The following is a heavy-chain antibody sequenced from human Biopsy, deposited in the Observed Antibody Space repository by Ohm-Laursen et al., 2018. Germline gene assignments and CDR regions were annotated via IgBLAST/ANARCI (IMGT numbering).Heavy chain of an antibody. D-gene: IGHD3-16*01. CDR3: ARGRNYIWGNEPWD. CDR1: GFTFSSYW. CDR2: IKEDGSEK. J-gene: IGHJ1*01. V-gene: IGHV3-7*01. Sequence: SLRLSCAAPGFTFSSYWMSWVRQARGKGLEWVANIKEDGSEKHYVDSVKGRFTISRDNAKNSLFLQMNSLSAADTAVYYCARGRNYIWGNEPWDWGQGTLVTVSS.